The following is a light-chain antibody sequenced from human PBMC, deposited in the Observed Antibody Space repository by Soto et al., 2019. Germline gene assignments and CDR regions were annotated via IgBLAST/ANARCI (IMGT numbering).Light chain of an antibody. J-gene: IGKJ5*01. V-gene: IGKV3-11*01. Sequence: EIVLTQSPGTLSLSPGQRATRSCRASQSVSSYLAWYQQKPGQAPRLLIFDASNRATGIPARFSGSGSGTDFTLTISSLEPEDFAVYYCQHRSIWPVSFGQGTRLE. CDR1: QSVSSY. CDR3: QHRSIWPVS. CDR2: DAS.